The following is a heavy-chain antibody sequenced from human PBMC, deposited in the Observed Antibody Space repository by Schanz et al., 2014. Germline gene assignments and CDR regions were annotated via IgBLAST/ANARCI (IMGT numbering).Heavy chain of an antibody. V-gene: IGHV3-23*01. CDR2: ISGSGGST. J-gene: IGHJ4*02. Sequence: EVQLLESGGGLVQPGGSLRLSCAASGFTFSSYAMSWVRQAPGKGLEWVSAISGSGGSTYYADSVKGRFTISRDNAKSTLYLEVNSLRAEDTAVYYCAKSQGSSFDSWGQGTLVTVSS. CDR1: GFTFSSYA. CDR3: AKSQGSSFDS. D-gene: IGHD6-13*01.